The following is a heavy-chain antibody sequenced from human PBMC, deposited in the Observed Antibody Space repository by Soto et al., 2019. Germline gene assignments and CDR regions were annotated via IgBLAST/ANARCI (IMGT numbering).Heavy chain of an antibody. CDR3: ARLVSDRSGYGPG. D-gene: IGHD3-22*01. J-gene: IGHJ4*02. Sequence: PSETLSLTCTVSGGSISSSSYYWGWIRQPPGKGLEWIGSIYYSGSTYYNPSLKSRVTISVDTSKNQFSLKLSSVTAADTAVYYCARLVSDRSGYGPGWGQGTLLTVHS. V-gene: IGHV4-39*01. CDR2: IYYSGST. CDR1: GGSISSSSYY.